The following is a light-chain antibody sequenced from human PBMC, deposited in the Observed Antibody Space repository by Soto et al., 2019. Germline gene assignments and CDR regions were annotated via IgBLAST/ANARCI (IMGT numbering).Light chain of an antibody. CDR2: GAS. J-gene: IGKJ1*01. CDR1: QSVRSSY. CDR3: QQFVSSLWT. V-gene: IGKV3-20*01. Sequence: EIVLTQSPGTLSLSPGERATLSCRASQSVRSSYLAWFQHKPGQAPRLLSYGASSRATGIPDRFSGSGSGTDFTLTISRLEPEDFAVYYCQQFVSSLWTFGHGTKVDIK.